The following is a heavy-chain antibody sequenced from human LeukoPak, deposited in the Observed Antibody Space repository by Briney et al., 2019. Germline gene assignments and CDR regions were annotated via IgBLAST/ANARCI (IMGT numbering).Heavy chain of an antibody. D-gene: IGHD1-1*01. Sequence: GGSLRLSCAASGFTFSSYAMSWVRQAPGKGLEWVSAISGSGGSTYYADSVKGRFTISRDNSKNTLYLQMDSLRAEDTAVYYCAKDQSNWNEGFDYWGQGTLVTVSS. CDR1: GFTFSSYA. J-gene: IGHJ4*02. V-gene: IGHV3-23*01. CDR2: ISGSGGST. CDR3: AKDQSNWNEGFDY.